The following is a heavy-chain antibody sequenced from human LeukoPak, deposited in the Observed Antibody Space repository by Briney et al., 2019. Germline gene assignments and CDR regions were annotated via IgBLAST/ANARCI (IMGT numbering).Heavy chain of an antibody. Sequence: ASVKVSCKASGYTFTSYYLHWVRQAPGQGLEWMGMVNPSGGSTSYAQKFQGRVTMTRDTSTTTVYMELSSLRSDDTAVYYCAREGESSADAFDIWGQGTKVTVSS. CDR1: GYTFTSYY. CDR3: AREGESSADAFDI. J-gene: IGHJ3*02. D-gene: IGHD3-22*01. CDR2: VNPSGGST. V-gene: IGHV1-46*01.